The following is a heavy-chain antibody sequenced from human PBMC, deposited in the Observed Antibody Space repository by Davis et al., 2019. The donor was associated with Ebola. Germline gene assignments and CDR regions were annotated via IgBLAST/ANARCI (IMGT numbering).Heavy chain of an antibody. V-gene: IGHV3-11*01. CDR2: ISSSGSTI. Sequence: GESLKISCAASGFTFSDYYMSWIRQAPGKGLEWVSYISSSGSTIYYADSVKGRFTISRDNAKNSLYLQMNSLRAEDTAVYYCARVTDYGDYGGWFDPWGQGTLVTVSS. J-gene: IGHJ5*02. CDR3: ARVTDYGDYGGWFDP. D-gene: IGHD4-17*01. CDR1: GFTFSDYY.